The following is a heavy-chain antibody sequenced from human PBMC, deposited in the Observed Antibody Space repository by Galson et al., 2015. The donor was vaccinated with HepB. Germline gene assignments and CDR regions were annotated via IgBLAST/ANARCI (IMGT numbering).Heavy chain of an antibody. Sequence: SLRLSCAASGFTVGNNYMSWVRQAPGKGLHWVSLMYRSGSARYAESVRGRFIISSDSSKKTVYLQTNILRVEDTAMYYCAAHSMKDIWGQGTMVTVSS. J-gene: IGHJ3*02. CDR3: AAHSMKDI. CDR1: GFTVGNNY. V-gene: IGHV3-53*01. CDR2: MYRSGSA.